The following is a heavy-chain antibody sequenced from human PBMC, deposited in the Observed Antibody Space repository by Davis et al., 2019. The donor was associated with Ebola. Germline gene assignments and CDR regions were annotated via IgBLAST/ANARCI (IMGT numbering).Heavy chain of an antibody. CDR3: ASDSFLELELLSTNDEYFQH. CDR2: ISAYHGNT. Sequence: ASVKVPCKASGGSFSDYTFTWVRQAPGQGREGMGWISAYHGNTNYAQKLQGRVTMTTDTSTSTAYMELRSLRSDDTAVYYCASDSFLELELLSTNDEYFQHWGQGTLVTVSS. CDR1: GGSFSDYT. V-gene: IGHV1-18*01. D-gene: IGHD1-7*01. J-gene: IGHJ1*01.